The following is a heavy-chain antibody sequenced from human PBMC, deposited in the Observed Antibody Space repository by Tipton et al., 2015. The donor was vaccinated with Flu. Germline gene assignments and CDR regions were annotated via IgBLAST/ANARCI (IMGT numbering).Heavy chain of an antibody. Sequence: TLSLTCTVSVGSVSSGTYYWSWIRQPAGEGLEWIGRGSMGGGTNYNPSLSSLVTITIDTPKNQLSLKLTSVTGSDTAVYYCARDRLYSASVGYFYVGASDVWGQGTMVTV. CDR3: ARDRLYSASVGYFYVGASDV. V-gene: IGHV4-61*02. CDR2: GSMGGGT. D-gene: IGHD3-22*01. CDR1: VGSVSSGTYY. J-gene: IGHJ3*01.